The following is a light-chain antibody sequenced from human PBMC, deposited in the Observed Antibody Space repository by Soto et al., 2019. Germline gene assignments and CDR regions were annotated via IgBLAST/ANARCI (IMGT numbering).Light chain of an antibody. CDR3: SSYSSSSLHV. CDR2: DVS. Sequence: QSALTQPASVSGSPGQSITISCTGTSSDVGGYNYVSGYQQHPGKAPKLMVYDVSNRPSGVSNRFSGSKPGNTASLTISGLQAEDEADYYCSSYSSSSLHVFGTGTKLTVL. J-gene: IGLJ1*01. CDR1: SSDVGGYNY. V-gene: IGLV2-14*03.